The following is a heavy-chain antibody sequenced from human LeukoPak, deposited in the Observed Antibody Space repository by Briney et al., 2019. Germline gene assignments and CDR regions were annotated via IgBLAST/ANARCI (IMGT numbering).Heavy chain of an antibody. CDR3: AKEGSEYYYDSSGYYSPAHFDY. CDR2: ISGSGGST. D-gene: IGHD3-22*01. J-gene: IGHJ4*02. CDR1: GFTFSSYA. V-gene: IGHV3-23*01. Sequence: GGSLRLSCTPSGFTFSSYAMSWVRQAPGKGLEWVSAISGSGGSTYYADSVKGRFTISRDNSKNTLYLQMNSLRAEDTAVYYCAKEGSEYYYDSSGYYSPAHFDYWGQGTLVTVSS.